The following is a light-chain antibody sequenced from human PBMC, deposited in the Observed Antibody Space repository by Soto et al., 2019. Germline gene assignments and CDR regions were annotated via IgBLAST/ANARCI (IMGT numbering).Light chain of an antibody. CDR2: KAS. J-gene: IGKJ1*01. Sequence: DIQMTQSPSTLSGSVGDRVTITCRASQTISSCLGWYQQKPGKAPKLLIYKASTLKSGVPSRFSGSGSGTEFTLTISSLQPDDFATYYCQHYNSYSEAFGQGTKVDIK. CDR3: QHYNSYSEA. V-gene: IGKV1-5*03. CDR1: QTISSC.